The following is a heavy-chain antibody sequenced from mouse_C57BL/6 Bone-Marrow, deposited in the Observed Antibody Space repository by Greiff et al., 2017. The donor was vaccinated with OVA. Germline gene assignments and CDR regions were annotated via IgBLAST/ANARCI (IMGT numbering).Heavy chain of an antibody. D-gene: IGHD1-1*01. CDR3: TRFTTVVARYYFDY. V-gene: IGHV1-5*01. CDR2: IYPGNSDT. Sequence: VQLQQSGTVLARPGASVKMSCKTSGYTFTSYWMHWVKQRPGPGLEWIGAIYPGNSDTSYNQKFKGKAKLTAVTSASTAYRELSSLTNEDSAVYYCTRFTTVVARYYFDYWGQGTTLTVSS. J-gene: IGHJ2*01. CDR1: GYTFTSYW.